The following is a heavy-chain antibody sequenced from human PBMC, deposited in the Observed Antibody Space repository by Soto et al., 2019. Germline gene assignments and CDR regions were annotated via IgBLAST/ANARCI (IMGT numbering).Heavy chain of an antibody. CDR3: ARDIDMDIVVEVAATAPGY. Sequence: ASVKVSCKASGYTFTGYYMHWVRQAPGQGLEWMGWINPNSGGTNYAQKLQGRVTMTRDPSISTAYMELSRLRPDDTAVYYCARDIDMDIVVEVAATAPGYWGQGTLVTV. CDR2: INPNSGGT. CDR1: GYTFTGYY. J-gene: IGHJ4*02. D-gene: IGHD2-15*01. V-gene: IGHV1-2*02.